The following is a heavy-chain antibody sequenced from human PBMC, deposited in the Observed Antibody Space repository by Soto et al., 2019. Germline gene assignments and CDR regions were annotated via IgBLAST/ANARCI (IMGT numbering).Heavy chain of an antibody. V-gene: IGHV1-69*01. Sequence: VQLVESGGGLVQPGGSLRLSCAASGFTFSSYAISWVRQAPGQGLEWMGGIIPIFGTANYAQKFQGRVTITADESTSTAYMELSSLRSEDTAVYYCASYKAAGPFDIWGQGTMVTVSS. CDR2: IIPIFGTA. J-gene: IGHJ3*02. CDR3: ASYKAAGPFDI. D-gene: IGHD6-13*01. CDR1: GFTFSSYA.